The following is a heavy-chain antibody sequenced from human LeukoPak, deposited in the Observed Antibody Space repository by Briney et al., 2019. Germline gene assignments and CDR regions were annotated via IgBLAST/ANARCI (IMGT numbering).Heavy chain of an antibody. CDR2: IRYDGSNK. J-gene: IGHJ4*02. CDR1: GFTFSSYG. D-gene: IGHD3-10*01. V-gene: IGHV3-30*02. Sequence: GGSLRLSCAASGFTFSSYGMHWVRQAPGKGLGWVAFIRYDGSNKYYADSVKGRFTISRDNSKNTLYLQMNSLRAEDTAVYYCARDYGSGIDYWGQGTLVTVSS. CDR3: ARDYGSGIDY.